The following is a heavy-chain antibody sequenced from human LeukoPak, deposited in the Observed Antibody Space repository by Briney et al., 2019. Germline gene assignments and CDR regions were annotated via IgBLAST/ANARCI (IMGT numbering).Heavy chain of an antibody. CDR3: ARDWWDHCSSTSCPDRDAFDI. CDR1: GGSISSYY. CDR2: IYTSGST. Sequence: PSETLSLTCTVSGGSISSYYWSWIRQPAGKGLEWIGRIYTSGSTNYNPSLKSRVTMSVDTSKNQFSLKLSSVTAAATAVYYCARDWWDHCSSTSCPDRDAFDIWGQGTMVTVSS. D-gene: IGHD2-2*01. J-gene: IGHJ3*02. V-gene: IGHV4-4*07.